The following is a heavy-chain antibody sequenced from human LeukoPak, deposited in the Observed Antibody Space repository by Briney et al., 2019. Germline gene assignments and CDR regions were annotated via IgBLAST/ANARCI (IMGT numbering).Heavy chain of an antibody. V-gene: IGHV3-7*01. D-gene: IGHD3-22*01. CDR3: ARTPTGHYGSSGYFPYYFDY. Sequence: GGSLRLSCAASGFTFSGFSMSWVRQSPTKGLEWVANIKQDGSERYYVDSVKGRFTISRDNAKNSLSLQMNNLRVEDTAVYYCARTPTGHYGSSGYFPYYFDYWGQGTLVTASS. J-gene: IGHJ4*02. CDR2: IKQDGSER. CDR1: GFTFSGFS.